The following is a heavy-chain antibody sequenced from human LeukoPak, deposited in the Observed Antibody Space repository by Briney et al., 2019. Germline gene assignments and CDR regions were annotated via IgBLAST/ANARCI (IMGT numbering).Heavy chain of an antibody. J-gene: IGHJ4*02. CDR3: ARSNGIPFGH. D-gene: IGHD2-8*01. CDR1: GDSITSYY. V-gene: IGHV4-59*08. CDR2: IYFSGST. Sequence: PSETLSLTCTVSGDSITSYYWSWVRQPPGKGLEWIGYIYFSGSTNYNPSLKSRVTISGDTSKNQFSLKVSSVTAADTGVYYCARSNGIPFGHWGQGTLVTVSS.